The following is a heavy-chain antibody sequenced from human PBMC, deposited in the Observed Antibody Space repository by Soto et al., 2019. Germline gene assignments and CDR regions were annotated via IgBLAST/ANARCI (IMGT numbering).Heavy chain of an antibody. J-gene: IGHJ5*02. V-gene: IGHV1-46*01. CDR1: GYIFTSYY. CDR2: INPFDGSR. CDR3: ARDREYNWNYNWFDP. D-gene: IGHD1-7*01. Sequence: ASVKVSCKASGYIFTSYYIHWVRQAPGQGLEWMGWINPFDGSRMFAQSFQGRVTMTRDTSTSTVYMEVSSLRSEDTAVYYCARDREYNWNYNWFDPWGQGTLVNVSS.